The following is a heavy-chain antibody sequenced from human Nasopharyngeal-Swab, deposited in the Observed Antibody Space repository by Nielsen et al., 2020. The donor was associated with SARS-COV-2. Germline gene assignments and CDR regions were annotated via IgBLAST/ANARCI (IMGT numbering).Heavy chain of an antibody. CDR2: INPNSGGT. V-gene: IGHV1-2*02. CDR1: GYTFTSYA. CDR3: ARDGSPLYGMDV. Sequence: ASVKVSCKASGYTFTSYAMNWVRQAPGQGLEWMGWINPNSGGTNYAQKFQGRVTMTRDTSISTAYMELSRLRSDDTAVYYCARDGSPLYGMDVWGQGTTVTVSS. J-gene: IGHJ6*02.